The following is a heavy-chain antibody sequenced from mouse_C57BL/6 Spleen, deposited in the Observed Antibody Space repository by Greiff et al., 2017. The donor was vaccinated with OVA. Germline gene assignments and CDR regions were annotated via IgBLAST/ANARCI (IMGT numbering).Heavy chain of an antibody. J-gene: IGHJ2*01. D-gene: IGHD1-1*01. Sequence: QVQLQQPGAELVRPGSSVKLSCKASGYTFTSYWMHWVKQRPIQGLEWIGNIDPSDSETHYNQKFKDKATLTVDKSSSTAYMQLSSLTSEDSAFYYCARETTVGVDYWGQGTTLTVSS. CDR2: IDPSDSET. CDR3: ARETTVGVDY. V-gene: IGHV1-52*01. CDR1: GYTFTSYW.